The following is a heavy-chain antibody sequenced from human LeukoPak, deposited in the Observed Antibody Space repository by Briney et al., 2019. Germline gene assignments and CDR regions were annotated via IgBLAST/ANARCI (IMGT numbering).Heavy chain of an antibody. J-gene: IGHJ4*02. Sequence: GGSLRLSCAASGFTFSSYAMSWVRQAPGKGLEWVSAISGSGGSTYYADSVKGRFTISRDNSKNTLYLQMNGLRAEDTAVYYCAKVAYCSSTSCPISNFDYWGQGTLVTVSS. CDR1: GFTFSSYA. CDR3: AKVAYCSSTSCPISNFDY. V-gene: IGHV3-23*01. CDR2: ISGSGGST. D-gene: IGHD2-2*01.